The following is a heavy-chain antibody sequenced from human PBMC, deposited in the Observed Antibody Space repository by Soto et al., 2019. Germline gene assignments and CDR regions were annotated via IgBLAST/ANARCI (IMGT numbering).Heavy chain of an antibody. CDR1: GGTFSSYA. D-gene: IGHD1-26*01. CDR3: ARDPQVGARTRVAFDI. V-gene: IGHV1-69*06. CDR2: IIPIFGTA. J-gene: IGHJ3*02. Sequence: QVQLVRSGAEVKKPGSSVKVSCKASGGTFSSYAISWVRQAPGQGLEWMGGIIPIFGTANYAQKFQGRVTITADKSTSTAYMELSSLRSEDTAVYYCARDPQVGARTRVAFDIWGQGTMVTVSS.